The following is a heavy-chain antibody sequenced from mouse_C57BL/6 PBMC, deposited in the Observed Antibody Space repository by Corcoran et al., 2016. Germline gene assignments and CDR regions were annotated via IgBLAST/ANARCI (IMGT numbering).Heavy chain of an antibody. Sequence: QIQLVQSGPELKKPGETVKISCKASGYTFTTYGMSWVKQAPGKGLKWMGWINTYSGVPTYADDFKGRFAFSLETSASTAYLQINNLKNEDTATYFCARRGDYYGSSFSYAMDYWGQGTSVTVSS. CDR3: ARRGDYYGSSFSYAMDY. J-gene: IGHJ4*01. CDR1: GYTFTTYG. D-gene: IGHD1-1*01. V-gene: IGHV9-3*01. CDR2: INTYSGVP.